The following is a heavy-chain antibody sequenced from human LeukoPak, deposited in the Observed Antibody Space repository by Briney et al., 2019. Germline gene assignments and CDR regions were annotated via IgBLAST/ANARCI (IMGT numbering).Heavy chain of an antibody. D-gene: IGHD5-18*01. V-gene: IGHV1-69*05. CDR1: GGTFSSYA. CDR3: AKDGDVDTGYYYYMDV. Sequence: ASVKVSCKASGGTFSSYAISWVRQAPGQGLEWMGGIIPIFGTANYAQKFQGRVTITTDESTSTAYMELRSLRSDDTAVYYCAKDGDVDTGYYYYMDVWGKGTTVTVSS. CDR2: IIPIFGTA. J-gene: IGHJ6*03.